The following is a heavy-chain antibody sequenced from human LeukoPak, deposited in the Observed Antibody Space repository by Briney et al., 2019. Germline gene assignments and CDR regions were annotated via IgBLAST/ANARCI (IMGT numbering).Heavy chain of an antibody. V-gene: IGHV3-11*06. CDR1: GFTFSDYY. CDR2: ISSSGSYI. Sequence: PGGSLRLSCAASGFTFSDYYMSWIRQAPGKGPEWVSFISSSGSYIHYADSVKGRFTISRDSAKNSLYLQMNSLRAEDTAVYYCARGGSSSRNDAFDIWGQGTMVTVSS. CDR3: ARGGSSSRNDAFDI. D-gene: IGHD6-6*01. J-gene: IGHJ3*02.